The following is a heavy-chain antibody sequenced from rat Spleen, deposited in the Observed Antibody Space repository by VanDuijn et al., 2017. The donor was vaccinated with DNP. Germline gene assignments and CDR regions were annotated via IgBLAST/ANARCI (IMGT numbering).Heavy chain of an antibody. CDR1: GFTFSNYD. J-gene: IGHJ2*01. V-gene: IGHV5-25*01. D-gene: IGHD4-3*01. CDR3: ARWYSSGYYFAY. CDR2: IITSGGST. Sequence: EVHLVESGGGLVQPGRSLKLSCAASGFTFSNYDMAWVRQAPTKGLEWVTSIITSGGSTYYRDSVKGRFTISRDNAKSTLYLQMNSLRSEDMATYYCARWYSSGYYFAYWGQGVMVTVSS.